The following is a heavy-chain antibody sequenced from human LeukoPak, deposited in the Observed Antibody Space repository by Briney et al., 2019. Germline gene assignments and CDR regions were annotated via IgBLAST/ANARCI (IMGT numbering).Heavy chain of an antibody. CDR3: ARDSGITGTTGAIDY. Sequence: ASVKVSFKASGYTFTGYYMHWVRQAPGQGLEWMGRINTNSGGTNYAQKFQGRVTMTRDTPITTAYMELSRLRSDDTAVYYCARDSGITGTTGAIDYWGQGTLVTVSS. D-gene: IGHD1-20*01. CDR2: INTNSGGT. V-gene: IGHV1-2*06. CDR1: GYTFTGYY. J-gene: IGHJ4*02.